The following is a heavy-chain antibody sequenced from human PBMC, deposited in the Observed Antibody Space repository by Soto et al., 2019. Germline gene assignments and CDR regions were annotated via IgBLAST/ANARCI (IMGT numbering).Heavy chain of an antibody. D-gene: IGHD6-6*01. Sequence: GGCMRLCCAASGFTFSSYGMHGVRQAPGKGLEWVAVIWYDGSNKYYADSVKGRFTISRDNSKNTLYLQMNSLRAEDTAVYYCAREGLAARRVYYYGMDVWGQGTTVTVSS. J-gene: IGHJ6*02. CDR2: IWYDGSNK. V-gene: IGHV3-33*01. CDR3: AREGLAARRVYYYGMDV. CDR1: GFTFSSYG.